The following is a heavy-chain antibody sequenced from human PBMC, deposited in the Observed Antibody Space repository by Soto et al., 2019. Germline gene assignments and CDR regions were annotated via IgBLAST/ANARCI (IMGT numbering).Heavy chain of an antibody. D-gene: IGHD6-13*01. CDR2: ISWNSGSI. J-gene: IGHJ5*02. CDR1: GFTFDDYA. CDR3: AKEASFSSSWYGGWFDP. Sequence: EVQLVESGGGLVQPGRSLRLSCAASGFTFDDYAMHWVRQAPGKGLEWVSGISWNSGSIGYADSVKGRFTISRDNAKNSLYLQMNRLRAEDTALYYCAKEASFSSSWYGGWFDPWGQGTLVTVSS. V-gene: IGHV3-9*01.